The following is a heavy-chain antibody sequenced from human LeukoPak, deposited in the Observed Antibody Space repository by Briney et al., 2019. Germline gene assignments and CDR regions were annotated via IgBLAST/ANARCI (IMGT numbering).Heavy chain of an antibody. D-gene: IGHD6-13*01. CDR2: INDSGTT. J-gene: IGHJ5*01. CDR1: GGSFSGYY. Sequence: SETLSLTCAVYGGSFSGYYWSWIRQPPGKGLEWIGEINDSGTTFYNPSLKSRLAISVDPSKNQFSVKLNSVTAADTALYYCARQSRSNSWFSGGPKALNWFDSWAQGTLVTVSS. CDR3: ARQSRSNSWFSGGPKALNWFDS. V-gene: IGHV4-34*01.